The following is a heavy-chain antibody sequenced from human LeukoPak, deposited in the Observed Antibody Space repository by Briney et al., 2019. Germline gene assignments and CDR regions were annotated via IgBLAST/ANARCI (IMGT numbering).Heavy chain of an antibody. CDR2: MNPNSGNT. Sequence: ASVKVSCKASGYTFSTYDLIWVRQATGQGIEWMGWMNPNSGNTGYAQKFQGRVTMTRNTSISTAYMELSSLRSEDTAVYYCARAIFGVAWFDPWGQGTLVTVSS. CDR1: GYTFSTYD. D-gene: IGHD3-3*02. V-gene: IGHV1-8*01. J-gene: IGHJ5*02. CDR3: ARAIFGVAWFDP.